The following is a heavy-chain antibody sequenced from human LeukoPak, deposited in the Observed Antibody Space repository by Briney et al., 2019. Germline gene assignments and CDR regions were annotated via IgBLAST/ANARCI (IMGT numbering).Heavy chain of an antibody. V-gene: IGHV1-2*02. CDR3: ASYASGYNWLRV. J-gene: IGHJ4*02. CDR1: GHTXTDYY. Sequence: ASVKVSCKASGHTXTDYYMHWVRQAPGQGLEWMGWIHPRSGDTKYAQIFQGRVTVTRDTSISTAYMELTRLRSDDTAVYFCASYASGYNWLRVWGQGTLVTVSS. CDR2: IHPRSGDT. D-gene: IGHD1-1*01.